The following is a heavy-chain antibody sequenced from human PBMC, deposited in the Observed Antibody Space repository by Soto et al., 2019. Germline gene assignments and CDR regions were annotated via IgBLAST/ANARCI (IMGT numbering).Heavy chain of an antibody. CDR2: IYYSGFT. Sequence: QVQLQESGPGLVKPSQTLSLTCTVSGGSITSGGYYWSWIRQHPGQGLEWIGYIYYSGFTYYNPFLKSRVTISVDTSKSQCSLMLSSVTGADTVVYYCARSVFPWGQGTLVAVSS. CDR3: ARSVFP. V-gene: IGHV4-31*03. CDR1: GGSITSGGYY. J-gene: IGHJ5*02.